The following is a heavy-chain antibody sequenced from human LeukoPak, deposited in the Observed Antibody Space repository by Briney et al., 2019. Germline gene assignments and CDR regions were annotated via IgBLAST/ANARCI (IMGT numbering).Heavy chain of an antibody. V-gene: IGHV4-39*07. D-gene: IGHD3-16*02. CDR2: INHSGST. CDR3: ARNDYVWGSYRLNWFDP. Sequence: PSETLSLTCTVSGGSISSSSYYWSWIRQPPGKGLEWIGEINHSGSTNYNPSLKSRVTISVDTSKNQFSLKLSSVTAADTAVYYCARNDYVWGSYRLNWFDPWGQGTLVTVSS. CDR1: GGSISSSSYY. J-gene: IGHJ5*02.